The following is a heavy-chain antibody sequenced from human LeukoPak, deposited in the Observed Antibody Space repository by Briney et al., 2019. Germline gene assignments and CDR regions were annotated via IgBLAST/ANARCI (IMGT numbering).Heavy chain of an antibody. Sequence: GGSLRLSCAASGFTFSSYAMTWVRQAPGKGLEWVSAIGGSGSTYYADSVKGRFTISRDTSKNTLYLQMNSLRAEDTALYYCAKDRLPRYGDYRLLSKTYDAFGIWGQGTMVTVSS. D-gene: IGHD4-17*01. CDR2: IGGSGST. J-gene: IGHJ3*02. CDR3: AKDRLPRYGDYRLLSKTYDAFGI. CDR1: GFTFSSYA. V-gene: IGHV3-23*01.